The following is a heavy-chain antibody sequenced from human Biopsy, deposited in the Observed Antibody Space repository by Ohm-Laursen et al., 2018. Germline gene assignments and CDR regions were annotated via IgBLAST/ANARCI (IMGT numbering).Heavy chain of an antibody. Sequence: SLRLSCAASGFPFSDYWMTWVRQAPGKGPEWVANINEDGGQKYYLDSVQGRFTFSRDNAKNSLFLQMNSLSPEDTAVYYCTSYSSHRSPGDRYDLWGQGTLVTVSS. CDR3: TSYSSHRSPGDRYDL. CDR2: INEDGGQK. D-gene: IGHD6-19*01. V-gene: IGHV3-7*01. J-gene: IGHJ5*02. CDR1: GFPFSDYW.